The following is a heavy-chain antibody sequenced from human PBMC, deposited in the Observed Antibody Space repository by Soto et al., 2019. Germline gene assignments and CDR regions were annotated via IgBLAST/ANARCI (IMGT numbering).Heavy chain of an antibody. J-gene: IGHJ6*02. V-gene: IGHV3-74*01. Sequence: GGSLRLSCAASGFTFSSYWMHWVRQAPGKGLVWVSRINSDGSSTSYADSVKGRFTISRDNAKNTLYLQMNSLRAEDTAVYYCATGPGSSWVSYYYYGMDVWGQGTTVTVSS. CDR3: ATGPGSSWVSYYYYGMDV. D-gene: IGHD6-13*01. CDR2: INSDGSST. CDR1: GFTFSSYW.